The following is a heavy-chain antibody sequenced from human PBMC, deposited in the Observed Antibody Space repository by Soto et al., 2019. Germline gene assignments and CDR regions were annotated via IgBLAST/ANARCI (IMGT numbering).Heavy chain of an antibody. D-gene: IGHD3-3*01. V-gene: IGHV1-18*01. Sequence: ASVKVSCKASGYTFTSYGISWVRQAPGQGLEWMGWISAYNGNTNYAQKLQGRVTITRDTSASTAYMELSSLRSEDTAVYYCAVTISGLVITPYFDYWGQGTLVTVSS. CDR1: GYTFTSYG. CDR3: AVTISGLVITPYFDY. J-gene: IGHJ4*02. CDR2: ISAYNGNT.